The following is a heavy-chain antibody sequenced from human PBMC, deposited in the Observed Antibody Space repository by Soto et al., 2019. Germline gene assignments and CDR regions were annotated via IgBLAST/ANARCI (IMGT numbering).Heavy chain of an antibody. CDR2: INPSGGRT. CDR1: GYTFTSNQ. J-gene: IGHJ6*02. D-gene: IGHD2-15*01. V-gene: IGHV1-46*01. CDR3: ARDGPPTTTVVGPVYTMDV. Sequence: QMQLVQSGAEVKKPGASVKVSCQASGYTFTSNQMHWVRQAPGQGLEWMGMINPSGGRTTYAQRFQGRVMMTRDTSTSTLYMELSSLRSEDTVMYYCARDGPPTTTVVGPVYTMDVWGQGTTVTVS.